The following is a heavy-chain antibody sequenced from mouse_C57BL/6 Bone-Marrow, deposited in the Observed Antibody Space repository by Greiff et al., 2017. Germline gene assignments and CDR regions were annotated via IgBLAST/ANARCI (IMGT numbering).Heavy chain of an antibody. V-gene: IGHV1-74*01. CDR3: AITSCYGSSFDY. CDR2: IHPSDSDT. D-gene: IGHD1-1*01. J-gene: IGHJ2*01. Sequence: QVQLQQPGAELVKPGASVKVSCKASGYTFTSYWMHWVKQSPGQGLEWIGRIHPSDSDTNYNQKFKGKATLTVDKSSSTAYLQLSSLTSEDSAVYYGAITSCYGSSFDYWGQGTTLTVSS. CDR1: GYTFTSYW.